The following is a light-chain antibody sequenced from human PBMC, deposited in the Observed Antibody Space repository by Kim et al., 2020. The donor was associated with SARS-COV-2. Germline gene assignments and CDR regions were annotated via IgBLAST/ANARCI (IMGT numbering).Light chain of an antibody. CDR3: QQYNDWPPLT. CDR1: QSVSTN. V-gene: IGKV3-15*01. CDR2: GAS. Sequence: EIVMTQSPATLSVSPGERVTLSCRASQSVSTNVAWYQQKPGQAPRLLIYGASTRATGIPGRFSGSGSGTDFTLTISSLQSEDFAVYSCQQYNDWPPLTFGGGTKVDIK. J-gene: IGKJ4*01.